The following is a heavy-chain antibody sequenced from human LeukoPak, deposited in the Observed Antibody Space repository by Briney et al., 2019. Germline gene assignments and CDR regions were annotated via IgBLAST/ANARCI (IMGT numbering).Heavy chain of an antibody. V-gene: IGHV3-23*01. CDR2: ISVTGGTT. J-gene: IGHJ4*02. CDR3: ARPRDGYNLLDY. Sequence: GGTLRLSCAASGFAFSRYDMSWVRQAPGKGLEWVSTISVTGGTTFYAESVKGRFTISRDNSKNMLYLQMNSLRAEDTAVYYCARPRDGYNLLDYWGQGTLVTVSS. CDR1: GFAFSRYD. D-gene: IGHD5-24*01.